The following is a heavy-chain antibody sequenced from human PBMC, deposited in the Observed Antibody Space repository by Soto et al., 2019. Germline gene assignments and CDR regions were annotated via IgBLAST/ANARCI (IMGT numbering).Heavy chain of an antibody. D-gene: IGHD3-3*01. CDR3: ARATGRGVVENNWCDP. CDR1: GGSISSYY. J-gene: IGHJ5*02. CDR2: IYYSGST. Sequence: SETLSLTCTVSGGSISSYYWSWIRQPPGKGLEWIGYIYYSGSTNYSPSLKSRVTISVDTSKNQFSLKLSSVTAADTAVYYCARATGRGVVENNWCDPWGQGTRVTVAS. V-gene: IGHV4-59*01.